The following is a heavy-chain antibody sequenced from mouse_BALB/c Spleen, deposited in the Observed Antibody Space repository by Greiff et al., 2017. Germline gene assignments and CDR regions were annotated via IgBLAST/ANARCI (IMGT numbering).Heavy chain of an antibody. V-gene: IGHV1S56*01. CDR3: ARWDYGHYYAMDY. CDR1: GYTFTSYY. CDR2: IYPGNVNT. J-gene: IGHJ4*01. Sequence: QVQLQQSGPELVKPGASVRISCKASGYTFTSYYIHWVKQRPGQGLEWIGWIYPGNVNTKYNEKFKGKATLTADKSSSTAYMQLSSLTSEDSAVYFCARWDYGHYYAMDYWGQGTSVTVSS. D-gene: IGHD1-2*01.